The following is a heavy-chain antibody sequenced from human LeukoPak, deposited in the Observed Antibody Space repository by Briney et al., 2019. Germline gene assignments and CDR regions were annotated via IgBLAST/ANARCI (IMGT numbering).Heavy chain of an antibody. CDR3: ARDRGVYYDTSGMAGD. CDR1: GFTYSTYW. J-gene: IGHJ4*02. CDR2: IKQDGSRF. V-gene: IGHV3-7*01. Sequence: GGSLRLSCAASGFTYSTYWMSCLRQAPGKGLEGVANIKQDGSRFFYVDSVKGRFTIYRHNAEISLYVQIHSLRAEDTAVYYCARDRGVYYDTSGMAGDWGQGTLVTVSS. D-gene: IGHD3-22*01.